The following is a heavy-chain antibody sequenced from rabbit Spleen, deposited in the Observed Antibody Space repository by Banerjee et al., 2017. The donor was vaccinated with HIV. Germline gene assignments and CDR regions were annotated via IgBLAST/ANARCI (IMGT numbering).Heavy chain of an antibody. D-gene: IGHD1-1*01. CDR1: GFSFSSGYY. CDR2: ISGGSGRT. Sequence: QQHLVESGGGLVQPEGSLTLTCKASGFSFSSGYYIGWVRQAPGKGLEWIICISGGSGRTYSASRAKGRFTISKTSSTTVTLQMTSLTVADTATYFCARDLSAGSSRGYSLWGPGTLVTVS. J-gene: IGHJ6*01. CDR3: ARDLSAGSSRGYSL. V-gene: IGHV1S45*01.